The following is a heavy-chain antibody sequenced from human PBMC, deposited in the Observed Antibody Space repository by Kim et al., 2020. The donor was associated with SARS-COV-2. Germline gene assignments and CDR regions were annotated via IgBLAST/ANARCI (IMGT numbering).Heavy chain of an antibody. CDR1: GFNFRNFA. CDR3: AKDHPSSGWPAFDS. D-gene: IGHD6-19*01. Sequence: GGSLRLSCVGSGFNFRNFAMNWVRQAPGEPPEWVAAVNNSGNPYYGDSVQGRFTVSRDNSKNTLYLQMESLTTEDTAVYYCAKDHPSSGWPAFDSWVQGT. J-gene: IGHJ5*01. V-gene: IGHV3-23*05. CDR2: VNNSGNP.